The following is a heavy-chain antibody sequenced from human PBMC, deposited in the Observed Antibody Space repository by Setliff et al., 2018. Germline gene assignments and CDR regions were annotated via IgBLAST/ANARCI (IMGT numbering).Heavy chain of an antibody. V-gene: IGHV5-10-1*01. J-gene: IGHJ4*02. CDR3: ARAPEATSTSYYNPFDS. CDR1: GYNFGTYW. D-gene: IGHD3-10*01. CDR2: IDPSDSYT. Sequence: GESLKISCKGSGYNFGTYWINWVRQMPGRGLEWMGRIDPSDSYTNYNPSFQGHVTHSADKSSGTAFLQWSSLKASDTAMYYCARAPEATSTSYYNPFDSWGQGTQVTVSS.